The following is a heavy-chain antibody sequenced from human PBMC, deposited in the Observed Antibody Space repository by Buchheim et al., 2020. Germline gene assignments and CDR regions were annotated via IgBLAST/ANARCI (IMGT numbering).Heavy chain of an antibody. CDR3: ARGGVQSRLYYFDY. V-gene: IGHV4-61*01. D-gene: IGHD3-10*01. J-gene: IGHJ4*02. Sequence: QVQLQESGPGLVKPSETLSLTRTVSGGSVSSGSYYWSWIRQPPGKGLEWIGYIYYSGSTNYNPSLKSRVTISVDTSKNQFSLKLSSVTAADTAVYYCARGGVQSRLYYFDYWGQGTL. CDR1: GGSVSSGSYY. CDR2: IYYSGST.